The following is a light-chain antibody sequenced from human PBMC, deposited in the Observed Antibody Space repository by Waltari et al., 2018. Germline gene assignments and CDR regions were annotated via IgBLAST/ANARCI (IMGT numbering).Light chain of an antibody. V-gene: IGLV1-51*01. CDR1: SSNIGNHY. CDR2: AKD. CDR3: ATWDNSLNNVV. Sequence: QSVLTQTPSVSAAPGQKVTISCSGSSSNIGNHYVSWHQQLPGSAPKLLIYAKDKRTSGIPDRFAGTKSGTSATLGITGLQTGDEAHYYCATWDNSLNNVVFGGGTKLTVL. J-gene: IGLJ2*01.